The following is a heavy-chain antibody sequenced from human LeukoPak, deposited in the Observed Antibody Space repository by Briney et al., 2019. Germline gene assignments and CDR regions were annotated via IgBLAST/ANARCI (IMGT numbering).Heavy chain of an antibody. CDR2: ISGSGDST. CDR3: AKGNWNAD. J-gene: IGHJ4*02. V-gene: IGHV3-23*01. D-gene: IGHD1-1*01. CDR1: GFTFSISV. Sequence: PGGSLRLSCAASGFTFSISVMTGVRQAPGKGLEWVSVISGSGDSTYYADSVKGRFTISRDNSKNTLYLQMNSLRADDTAVYYCAKGNWNADWGQGSLVIVSS.